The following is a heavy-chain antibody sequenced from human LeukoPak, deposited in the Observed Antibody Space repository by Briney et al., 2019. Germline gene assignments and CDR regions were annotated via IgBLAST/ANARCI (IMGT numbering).Heavy chain of an antibody. CDR3: TRLPTDYYYYMDV. CDR1: GFTFSGSA. CDR2: IRRKANSYAT. V-gene: IGHV3-73*01. Sequence: GGSLRLSCAASGFTFSGSAMHWVRQASGKGLEWVGRIRRKANSYATAYAASVKGRFTISRDDSKNTAYLQMNSLKTEDTAVYYCTRLPTDYYYYMDVWGKGTTVTISS. J-gene: IGHJ6*03.